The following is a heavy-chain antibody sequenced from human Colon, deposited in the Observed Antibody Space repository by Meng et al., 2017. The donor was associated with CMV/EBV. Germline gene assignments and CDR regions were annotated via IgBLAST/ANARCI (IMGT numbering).Heavy chain of an antibody. CDR2: IHWDDDK. Sequence: IPLKGFGPALVKPTQTLTLTCTFSGFSLTTTGAGVAWVRQPPGKAPELLALIHWDDDKRYSPSLKNRLNITKDTSKNQVVLSMTDLDPADTGTFYCARHSLTILTDWGQGALVTVSS. J-gene: IGHJ4*02. CDR3: ARHSLTILTD. D-gene: IGHD2-8*02. V-gene: IGHV2-5*02. CDR1: GFSLTTTGAG.